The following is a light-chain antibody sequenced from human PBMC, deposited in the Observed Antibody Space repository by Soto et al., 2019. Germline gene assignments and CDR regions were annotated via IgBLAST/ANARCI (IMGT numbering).Light chain of an antibody. V-gene: IGKV3-20*01. Sequence: EIVMTQSPGTLSLSPGERATLSCMASQSVSSSYLAWYQQKPGQAPRLLIYGASSRATGIPDRFSGSGSGTDFTLTISRLEPEDFAVYYCQQYGSSRTFGQGTKVDIK. CDR2: GAS. J-gene: IGKJ1*01. CDR3: QQYGSSRT. CDR1: QSVSSSY.